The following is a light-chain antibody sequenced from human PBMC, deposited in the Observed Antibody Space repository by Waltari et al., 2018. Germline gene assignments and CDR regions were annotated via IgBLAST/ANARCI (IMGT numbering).Light chain of an antibody. J-gene: IGLJ1*01. V-gene: IGLV3-1*01. CDR2: QDT. CDR3: QAWDSSTPDV. Sequence: SYELTQPPSVSVSPGQTASITCPGDKLGDKYVCWYQQKPGQSPMLVIYQDTKRPSGNPERFSGSNSGNTATLTSSGTQAMDEADYYWQAWDSSTPDVFGPGTKVTVL. CDR1: KLGDKY.